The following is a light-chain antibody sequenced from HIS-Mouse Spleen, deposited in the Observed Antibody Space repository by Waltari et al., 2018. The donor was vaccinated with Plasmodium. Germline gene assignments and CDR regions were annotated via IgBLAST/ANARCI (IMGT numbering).Light chain of an antibody. CDR3: QQYGSSSWT. V-gene: IGKV3-20*01. J-gene: IGKJ1*01. CDR2: GAS. Sequence: IVLTQSPGPLSLSPGERATLSCRASQSVSSSYLAWYQQKPGQAPRLLIYGASSRATGIPDRFSGSGSGTDFTLTISRLEPEDFAVYYCQQYGSSSWTFGQGTKVEIK. CDR1: QSVSSSY.